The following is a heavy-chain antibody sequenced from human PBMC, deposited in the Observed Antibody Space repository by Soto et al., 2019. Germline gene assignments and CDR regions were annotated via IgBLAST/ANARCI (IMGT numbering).Heavy chain of an antibody. V-gene: IGHV3-30-3*01. D-gene: IGHD5-12*01. CDR3: ARDLEGRGYSGYDARGYYYYYGMDV. J-gene: IGHJ6*02. CDR2: ISYDGSNK. Sequence: GGSLRLSCAASGFTFISYAMHWVRQAPGKGLEWVAVISYDGSNKYYADSVKGRFTISRDNSKNTLYLQMNSLRAEDTAVYYCARDLEGRGYSGYDARGYYYYYGMDVWGQGTTVTVSS. CDR1: GFTFISYA.